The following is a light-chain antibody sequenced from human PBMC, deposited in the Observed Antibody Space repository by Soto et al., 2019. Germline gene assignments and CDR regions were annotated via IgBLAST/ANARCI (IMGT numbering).Light chain of an antibody. V-gene: IGLV2-11*01. CDR2: DVS. CDR3: CSYAGSYHVV. Sequence: QSVLTQPRSVSGSPGQSVTISCTGTSSDVGGYNYVSWYQQHPGKAPKLMIYDVSKRPSGVPDRFSGSKSGNTASLTISGLQAEDEADYYCCSYAGSYHVVFGGGTKVTVL. CDR1: SSDVGGYNY. J-gene: IGLJ2*01.